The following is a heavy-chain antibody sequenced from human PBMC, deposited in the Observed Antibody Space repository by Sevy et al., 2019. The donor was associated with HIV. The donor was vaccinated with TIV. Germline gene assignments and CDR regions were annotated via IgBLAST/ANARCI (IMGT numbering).Heavy chain of an antibody. D-gene: IGHD4-17*01. CDR3: ARARTVTLAGSAFDI. J-gene: IGHJ3*02. CDR1: GFTFSSYE. V-gene: IGHV3-48*03. Sequence: GGSLRLSCAASGFTFSSYEMNWVRQAPGKGLEWVSYISSSGSTIYYADSVKGRFTISRDNAKNSLYLQMNSLRAEDTAVYYCARARTVTLAGSAFDIWGQGTMVTVSS. CDR2: ISSSGSTI.